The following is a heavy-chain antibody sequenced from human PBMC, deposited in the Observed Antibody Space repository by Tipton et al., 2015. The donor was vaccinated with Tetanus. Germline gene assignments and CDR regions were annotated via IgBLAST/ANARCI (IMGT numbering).Heavy chain of an antibody. CDR1: GVSISGGRYY. V-gene: IGHV4-31*03. Sequence: TLSLTCTVSGVSISGGRYYWSWIRQRPGKGLEWIGDIYSSGSTYTDPSLKGRVPISVDTSKNQFSLRLDSVTAADTAVYYCAAAVVRWFDPWGQGTLVTVSS. D-gene: IGHD6-13*01. J-gene: IGHJ5*02. CDR3: AAAVVRWFDP. CDR2: IYSSGST.